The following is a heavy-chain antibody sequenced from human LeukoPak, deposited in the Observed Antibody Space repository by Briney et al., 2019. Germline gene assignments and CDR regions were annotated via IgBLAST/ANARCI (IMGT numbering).Heavy chain of an antibody. D-gene: IGHD6-13*01. Sequence: GGSLRLSCAASGFTVSDNYISWDRQAPGKGLEWVSVFYSGGTTLYADSVKGRFTISRDKSKNMVHLQMNSLRAEDTAVYYCARHLGSIAAGPFDPWGQGTLVTVSS. CDR1: GFTVSDNY. CDR2: FYSGGTT. J-gene: IGHJ5*02. V-gene: IGHV3-53*01. CDR3: ARHLGSIAAGPFDP.